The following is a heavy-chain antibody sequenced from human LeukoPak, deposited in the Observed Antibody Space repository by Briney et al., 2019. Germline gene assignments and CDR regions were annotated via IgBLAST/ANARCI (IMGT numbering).Heavy chain of an antibody. CDR1: GFTFDDYA. Sequence: GRSLRLSCAASGFTFDDYAMHWVRQAPGKGLEWVSGISWNSGSIGYADSVKGRFTISRDNAKNSLYLQMNSLRAEDTALYYCAKVGVEDYWGQGTLVTVSS. CDR3: AKVGVEDY. J-gene: IGHJ4*02. CDR2: ISWNSGSI. V-gene: IGHV3-9*01. D-gene: IGHD5-24*01.